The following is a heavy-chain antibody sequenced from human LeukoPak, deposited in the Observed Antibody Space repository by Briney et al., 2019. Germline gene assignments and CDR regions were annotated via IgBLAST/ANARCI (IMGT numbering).Heavy chain of an antibody. CDR1: GYTFTGYY. CDR2: INPNSGGT. CDR3: AREVRLLWFGEINWFDP. V-gene: IGHV1-2*02. D-gene: IGHD3-10*01. Sequence: ASVKVSCKASGYTFTGYYMHWVRQAPGQGLEWMGWINPNSGGTNYAQKFQGRVTMTRDTSISTAYMELSRLRSDDTAVYYCAREVRLLWFGEINWFDPWGQGTLVTVSS. J-gene: IGHJ5*02.